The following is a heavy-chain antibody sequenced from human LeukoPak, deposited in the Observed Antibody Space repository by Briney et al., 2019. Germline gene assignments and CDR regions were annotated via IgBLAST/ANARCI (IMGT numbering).Heavy chain of an antibody. CDR1: GFTFDDYN. CDR2: ITPSSTYI. Sequence: GGSLRLSCAASGFTFDDYNMNWVRQAPGRGLECVSSITPSSTYIAYAGSVKGRFTISRDNANNSLYLHMNSLRLEDTAIYYCVRDSGGSSWSPPLDYWGQGILVTVSS. CDR3: VRDSGGSSWSPPLDY. D-gene: IGHD2-2*01. V-gene: IGHV3-21*01. J-gene: IGHJ4*02.